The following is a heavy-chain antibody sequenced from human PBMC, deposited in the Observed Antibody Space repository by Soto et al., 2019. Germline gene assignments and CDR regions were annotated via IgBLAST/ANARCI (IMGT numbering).Heavy chain of an antibody. V-gene: IGHV3-NL1*01. CDR2: IYDGGST. D-gene: IGHD3-10*01. CDR3: ARGHYGSTPGYFDY. CDR1: GFTFSSYG. J-gene: IGHJ4*02. Sequence: GGSLRLSCPASGFTFSSYGMHWVRQAPGKGLEWVSVIYDGGSTYYAESVKDRFTISRDNSKNTLYLQMNSLRAEDTAMYYCARGHYGSTPGYFDYWGQGTLVTVSS.